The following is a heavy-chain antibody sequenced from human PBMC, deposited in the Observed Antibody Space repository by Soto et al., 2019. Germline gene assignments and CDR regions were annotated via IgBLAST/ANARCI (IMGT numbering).Heavy chain of an antibody. CDR1: GFTFSSYA. Sequence: GESLRLSCAASGFTFSSYAMSWVRQAPGKELDWVSAISRSGGSKYYADSGKGRFTISSDNSKNTLYLQVNSLRAEDRAVYYCAKDSPDRYFSSTSCYSWLWGLTYYYYGTEVWGQGTTVTVSS. V-gene: IGHV3-23*01. D-gene: IGHD2-2*01. CDR2: ISRSGGSK. J-gene: IGHJ6*02. CDR3: AKDSPDRYFSSTSCYSWLWGLTYYYYGTEV.